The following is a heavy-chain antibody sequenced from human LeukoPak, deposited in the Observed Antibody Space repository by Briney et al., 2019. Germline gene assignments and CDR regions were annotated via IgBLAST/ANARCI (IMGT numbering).Heavy chain of an antibody. J-gene: IGHJ5*02. CDR2: INHSGST. Sequence: SETLSLTCAVYGGSFSGYYWSWIRQPPGKGLEWIGEINHSGSTNYNPSLKSRVTISVDTSKNQFSLKLSSVTAADTAVYYCARGRCIDPWGQGTLVTVSS. V-gene: IGHV4-34*01. CDR3: ARGRCIDP. D-gene: IGHD4-17*01. CDR1: GGSFSGYY.